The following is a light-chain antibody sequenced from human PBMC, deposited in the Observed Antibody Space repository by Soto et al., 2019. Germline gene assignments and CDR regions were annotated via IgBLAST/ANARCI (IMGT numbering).Light chain of an antibody. V-gene: IGKV3-20*01. Sequence: EIVLTQSPGTLSLSPGERATLSCRASQSVNSNFLAWYQQKLGQAPRLLIYGASSRATGIPDRFSGSGSGTDFTLTISRLEPEDFAVYYCQQYGSSPPYSFGQGTKLETK. CDR1: QSVNSNF. J-gene: IGKJ2*03. CDR2: GAS. CDR3: QQYGSSPPYS.